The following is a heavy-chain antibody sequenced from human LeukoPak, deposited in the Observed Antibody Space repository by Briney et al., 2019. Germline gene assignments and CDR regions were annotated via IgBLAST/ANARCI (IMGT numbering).Heavy chain of an antibody. CDR1: GFTFSSHG. J-gene: IGHJ1*01. D-gene: IGHD3-16*01. CDR2: ISPSGGIT. CDR3: AKDDAWGRYKD. Sequence: GAALRLSCAASGFTFSSHGMNWVRQAPGKGLEWVSGISPSGGITYYTDSVRGRFTISRDNSKNTVSLQMNSLRGEDTAVYYCAKDDAWGRYKDWGQGTLVTVSS. V-gene: IGHV3-23*01.